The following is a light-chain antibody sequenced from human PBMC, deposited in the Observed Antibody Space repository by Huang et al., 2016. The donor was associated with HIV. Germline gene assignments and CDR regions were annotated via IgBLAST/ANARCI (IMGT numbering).Light chain of an antibody. Sequence: DIHMTQSPSSLSASVGDNVTITCRASKNINNYLKWYQQKPGKVPKLLIYGASTLQSGVPARVSGSGSGTDFTLTISSLQSEDLATYYCQQTHSTPPYTFGQGTKVEI. CDR2: GAS. V-gene: IGKV1-39*01. CDR1: KNINNY. J-gene: IGKJ2*01. CDR3: QQTHSTPPYT.